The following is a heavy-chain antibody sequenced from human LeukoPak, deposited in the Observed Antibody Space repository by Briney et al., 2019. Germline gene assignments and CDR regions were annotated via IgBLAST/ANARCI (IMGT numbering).Heavy chain of an antibody. J-gene: IGHJ4*02. CDR2: ISWNSGSI. Sequence: GGSLRLSCAASGFTFDDYAMHWVRQAPGKSLEWVSGISWNSGSIGYADSVKGRFTISRDNAKNSLYLQMNSLRAEDTALYYCAKGLWFGEFHPFDYWGQGTLVTVSS. D-gene: IGHD3-10*01. V-gene: IGHV3-9*01. CDR1: GFTFDDYA. CDR3: AKGLWFGEFHPFDY.